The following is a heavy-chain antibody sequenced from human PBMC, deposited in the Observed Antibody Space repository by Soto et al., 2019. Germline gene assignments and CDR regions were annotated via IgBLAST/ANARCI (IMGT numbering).Heavy chain of an antibody. J-gene: IGHJ4*02. CDR2: IYYSGIT. CDR1: GGSISSGGYY. Sequence: QVQLQESGPGLVKPSQTLSLTCTVSGGSISSGGYYWTWIRQHPGKGLEWIGYIYYSGITYYNPSLKSRSTLPVATSKNQFPLKLSSVTAADTAVYYCAREPLDWGQGTLVTVSS. CDR3: AREPLD. V-gene: IGHV4-31*03.